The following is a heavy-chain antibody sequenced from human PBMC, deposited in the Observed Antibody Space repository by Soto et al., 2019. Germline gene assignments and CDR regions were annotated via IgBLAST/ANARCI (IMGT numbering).Heavy chain of an antibody. J-gene: IGHJ6*02. CDR2: VYHNGRT. CDR3: ARVNYGDYYYGMDV. V-gene: IGHV4-59*01. D-gene: IGHD4-17*01. Sequence: PSETLSLTCSVSGGSMDNYYWSWIRQAPGKALEWIGYVYHNGRTSYNPSLKSRVSISVDRSKNQFSLNLSSVTAADTALYYCARVNYGDYYYGMDVWGQGTTVT. CDR1: GGSMDNYY.